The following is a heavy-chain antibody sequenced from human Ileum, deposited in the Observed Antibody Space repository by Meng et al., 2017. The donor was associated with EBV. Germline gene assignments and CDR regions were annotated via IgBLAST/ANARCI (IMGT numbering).Heavy chain of an antibody. CDR3: ARDTHSGWHIDH. CDR1: GFSVSDNY. CDR2: IYSDGST. J-gene: IGHJ4*02. Sequence: EVPRVGAGGGLIQPGGSLRLACAASGFSVSDNYMSWVRQTPGKGLDWVSVIYSDGSTFYADSVKGRFTISRDNSKNTLYLQMNDLRVEDTAVYYCARDTHSGWHIDHWGQGTLVTVSS. V-gene: IGHV3-53*01. D-gene: IGHD6-19*01.